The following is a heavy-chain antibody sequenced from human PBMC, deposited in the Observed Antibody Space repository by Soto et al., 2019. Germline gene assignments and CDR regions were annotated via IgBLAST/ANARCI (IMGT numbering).Heavy chain of an antibody. D-gene: IGHD3-10*01. CDR1: GFTFGDYA. Sequence: PVWSLRLSCTASGFTFGDYAMSWVRQAPGKGLEWVGFIRSRPYGGTTEYAASVRGRFTISRDDSKSVAYLQMNSLKTDDTALYYCSRDGDYYVSGTYGYFVYWGQGTLVTVSS. CDR2: IRSRPYGGTT. V-gene: IGHV3-49*04. CDR3: SRDGDYYVSGTYGYFVY. J-gene: IGHJ4*02.